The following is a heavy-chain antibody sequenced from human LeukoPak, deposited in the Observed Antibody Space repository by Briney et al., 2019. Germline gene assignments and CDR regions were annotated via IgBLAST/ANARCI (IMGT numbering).Heavy chain of an antibody. Sequence: GRSLRLSCAASGFXFSSYGIHWVRQAPGKGLEWVAVISYDVSNKYYAESVKGRFTISRDNSKNTLYLQMNSLRTEDTAVYYCAKGAYSDYPFDYWGQGTLVTVSS. CDR3: AKGAYSDYPFDY. CDR2: ISYDVSNK. CDR1: GFXFSSYG. V-gene: IGHV3-30*18. J-gene: IGHJ4*02. D-gene: IGHD4-11*01.